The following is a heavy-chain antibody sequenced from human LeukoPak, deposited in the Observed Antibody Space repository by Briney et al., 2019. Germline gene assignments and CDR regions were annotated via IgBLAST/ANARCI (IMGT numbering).Heavy chain of an antibody. CDR2: ISAYNGNT. J-gene: IGHJ4*02. CDR1: GYTFTSYG. CDR3: ARDKRETYYYGSGIDY. Sequence: ASVKVSCKASGYTFTSYGISWARQAPGQGLEWMGWISAYNGNTNYAQKLQGRVTMTTDTSTSTAYMELRSLRSDDTAVYYCARDKRETYYYGSGIDYWGQGTLVTVSS. D-gene: IGHD3-10*01. V-gene: IGHV1-18*01.